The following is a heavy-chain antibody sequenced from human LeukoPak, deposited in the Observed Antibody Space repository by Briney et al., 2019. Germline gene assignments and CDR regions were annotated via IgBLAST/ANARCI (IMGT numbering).Heavy chain of an antibody. CDR2: ISSSSSTM. D-gene: IGHD5-24*01. V-gene: IGHV3-48*01. CDR1: GFTFSSYS. J-gene: IGHJ6*03. CDR3: AKDLGDGYNFRYYYMDV. Sequence: GGSLRLSCAASGFTFSSYSMNWVRQAPGKGLEWVSYISSSSSTMYYADSVKGRFSISRDNAKKSLYLQMNSLRAEDTAVYYCAKDLGDGYNFRYYYMDVWGKGTTVTVSS.